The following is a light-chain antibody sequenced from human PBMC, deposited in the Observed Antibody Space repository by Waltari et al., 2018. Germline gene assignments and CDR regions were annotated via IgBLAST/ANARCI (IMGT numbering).Light chain of an antibody. CDR2: DAS. CDR1: QTVATN. Sequence: EVVMTQSPATLSVFPGESATLSCRASQTVATNLAWYQQRPGQAPRLLIFDASTRAPSVPAKFSGSGSGTECTLTIRSLQSEDSAIYYCQQYNRWPPITFGQGTRLEI. J-gene: IGKJ5*01. V-gene: IGKV3-15*01. CDR3: QQYNRWPPIT.